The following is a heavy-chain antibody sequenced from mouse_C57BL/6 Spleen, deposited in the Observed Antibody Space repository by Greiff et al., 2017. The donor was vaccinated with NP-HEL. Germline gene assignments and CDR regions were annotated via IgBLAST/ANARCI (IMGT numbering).Heavy chain of an antibody. CDR1: GYTFTDYY. Sequence: EVQLQQSGPELVKPGASVKISCKASGYTFTDYYMNWVKQSHGKSLEWIGDINPNNGGTSYNQKLKGKATLTVDKSSSTAYMELRSLTSEDSAVYYCARGASTMVTSYYFDYWGQGTTLTVSS. CDR2: INPNNGGT. CDR3: ARGASTMVTSYYFDY. V-gene: IGHV1-26*01. D-gene: IGHD2-1*01. J-gene: IGHJ2*01.